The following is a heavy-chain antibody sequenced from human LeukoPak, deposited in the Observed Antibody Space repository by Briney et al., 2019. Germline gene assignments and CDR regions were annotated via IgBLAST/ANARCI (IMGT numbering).Heavy chain of an antibody. CDR2: LIPIFGTS. Sequence: SVKVSCKASGGTFSSYAISWVRQAPGQGLEWMGGLIPIFGTSNYAQKFQGRVTITADESTSTAYMELSSLRSEDTAVYYCAKGSYYDSSGSFYFDYWGQGTLVTVSS. J-gene: IGHJ4*02. D-gene: IGHD3-22*01. CDR1: GGTFSSYA. V-gene: IGHV1-69*13. CDR3: AKGSYYDSSGSFYFDY.